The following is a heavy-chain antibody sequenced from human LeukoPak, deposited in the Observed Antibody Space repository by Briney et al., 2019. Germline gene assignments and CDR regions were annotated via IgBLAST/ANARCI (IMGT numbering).Heavy chain of an antibody. J-gene: IGHJ4*02. CDR3: ARVLGSGSYYRRKYYFDY. V-gene: IGHV1-69*01. D-gene: IGHD3-10*01. CDR2: IFGTA. Sequence: IFGTANYAQKFQGRVPITPDESPSTAYMELSSLRSEDTAVYYCARVLGSGSYYRRKYYFDYWGQGTLVTVSS.